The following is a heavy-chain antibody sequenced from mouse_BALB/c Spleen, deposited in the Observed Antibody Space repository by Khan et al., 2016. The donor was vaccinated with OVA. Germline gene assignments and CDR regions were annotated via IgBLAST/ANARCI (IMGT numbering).Heavy chain of an antibody. J-gene: IGHJ3*01. CDR1: GYTFTTYT. CDR2: IIPSTDYT. D-gene: IGHD2-14*01. Sequence: QVQLKQSGAELARPGASVKMSCKASGYTFTTYTIHWVKQRPGQGLEWIGYIIPSTDYTTYNQKFKDKATLTADKSYSTAYMQLRSLTSDDSAVYYCAKEGAYYRSDGRFAYWGQGTLVTVSA. CDR3: AKEGAYYRSDGRFAY. V-gene: IGHV1-4*01.